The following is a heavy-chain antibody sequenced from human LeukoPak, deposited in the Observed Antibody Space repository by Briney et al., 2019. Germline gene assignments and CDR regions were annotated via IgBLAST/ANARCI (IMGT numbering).Heavy chain of an antibody. J-gene: IGHJ4*02. V-gene: IGHV4-4*07. CDR2: IINSGVT. D-gene: IGHD1-26*01. CDR3: GTSEVGSSSYESYDY. Sequence: PSETLSLTCTLSGDSISDYHWSWIRQPAGKGLEWIGRIINSGVTNYNPSLNSRVTISVDRSKNQFSLRLTSVTAADTAVYYCGTSEVGSSSYESYDYWGQGTQVTVSA. CDR1: GDSISDYH.